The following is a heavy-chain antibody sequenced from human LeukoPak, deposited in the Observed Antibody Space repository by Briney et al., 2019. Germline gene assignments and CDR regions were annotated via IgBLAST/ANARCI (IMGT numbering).Heavy chain of an antibody. CDR1: GGSISSYY. CDR3: ARLSVDTAMVRGRYNFDY. V-gene: IGHV4-59*08. J-gene: IGHJ4*02. Sequence: SETLSLTCTVSGGSISSYYWSWIRQPPGKGLEWIGYIYYSGSTNYNPSLKSRVTISVDTSKNQFSLKLSSVTAADTAVYYCARLSVDTAMVRGRYNFDYWGQGTLVTVSS. CDR2: IYYSGST. D-gene: IGHD5-18*01.